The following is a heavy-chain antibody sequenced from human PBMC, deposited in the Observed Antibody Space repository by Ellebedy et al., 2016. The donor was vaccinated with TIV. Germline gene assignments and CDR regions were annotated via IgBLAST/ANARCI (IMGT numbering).Heavy chain of an antibody. CDR3: ARATTMSNYNVDV. J-gene: IGHJ6*02. Sequence: RVTISVDTSENQFSLELSSVTAADTAVYYCARATTMSNYNVDVWGQGTTVTVSS. V-gene: IGHV4-59*01. D-gene: IGHD4-17*01.